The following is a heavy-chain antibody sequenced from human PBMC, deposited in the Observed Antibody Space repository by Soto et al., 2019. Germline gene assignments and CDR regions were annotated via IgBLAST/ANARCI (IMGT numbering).Heavy chain of an antibody. V-gene: IGHV3-48*01. CDR1: GFTFSSYS. D-gene: IGHD3-10*01. J-gene: IGHJ4*02. CDR2: ISSSSGPI. Sequence: EVQLVEFGGGLVQPGGSLRLSCAASGFTFSSYSMNWVRQAPGKGLEWVSYISSSSGPIYYADSVKGRFTISRDNAKNSRYLQMNSLRAEDTAVYYGARGSLGAVSSIRGDYWGQGTLVTVSS. CDR3: ARGSLGAVSSIRGDY.